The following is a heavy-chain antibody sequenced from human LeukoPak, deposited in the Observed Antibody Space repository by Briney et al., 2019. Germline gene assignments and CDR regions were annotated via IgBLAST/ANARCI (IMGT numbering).Heavy chain of an antibody. V-gene: IGHV4-59*01. D-gene: IGHD3-10*01. Sequence: PSETLSLTCSVSGGSIKDYFWSWIRQPPGKGLEWFGSIYYSGITNYKSSLKSRVTISVDTSKNQFSLKLSSVAAADTAVYYCARGNYGSGSYYVVDFDSWGQGTLVTVPS. CDR2: IYYSGIT. J-gene: IGHJ4*02. CDR1: GGSIKDYF. CDR3: ARGNYGSGSYYVVDFDS.